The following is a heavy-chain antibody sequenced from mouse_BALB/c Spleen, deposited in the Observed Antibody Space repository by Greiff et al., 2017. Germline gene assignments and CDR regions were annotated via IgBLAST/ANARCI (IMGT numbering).Heavy chain of an antibody. CDR1: GYSITSGYY. D-gene: IGHD2-14*01. Sequence: EVKLMESGPGLVKPSQSLSLTCSVTGYSITSGYYWNWIRQFPGNKLEWMGYISYDGSNNYNPSLKNRISITRDTSKNQFFLKLNSVTTEDTATYYCARAPAYYRYDAYWGQGTLVTVSA. CDR2: ISYDGSN. V-gene: IGHV3-6*02. CDR3: ARAPAYYRYDAY. J-gene: IGHJ3*01.